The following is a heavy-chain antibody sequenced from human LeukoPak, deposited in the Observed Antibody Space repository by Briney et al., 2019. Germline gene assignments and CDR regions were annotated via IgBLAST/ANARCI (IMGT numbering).Heavy chain of an antibody. J-gene: IGHJ4*02. Sequence: GRSLRLSWAVSGFTPDVYSMSWVRQAPGKGLEWVSGINWNGGSTGYADSVKGRFTIYRDNAKNSLYLQMNSLRAEDTALYYCARDPIFSYDSSGYYFDYWGQGTLVTVSS. D-gene: IGHD3-22*01. CDR3: ARDPIFSYDSSGYYFDY. V-gene: IGHV3-20*04. CDR2: INWNGGST. CDR1: GFTPDVYS.